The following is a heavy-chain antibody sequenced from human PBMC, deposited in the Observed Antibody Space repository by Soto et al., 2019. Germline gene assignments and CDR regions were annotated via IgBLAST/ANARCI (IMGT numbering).Heavy chain of an antibody. CDR1: GGSFSGYC. J-gene: IGHJ4*02. Sequence: SETLSLTCAVYGGSFSGYCWGWIRQPPGKGLEWIGEINHSGRTNYNPSLKSRVTISVDTSKSQFSLKLSSVTAADTAVYYCARGRKYYDFWSGYSHPRYYFNYWGQGTLVTVSS. D-gene: IGHD3-3*01. V-gene: IGHV4-34*01. CDR3: ARGRKYYDFWSGYSHPRYYFNY. CDR2: INHSGRT.